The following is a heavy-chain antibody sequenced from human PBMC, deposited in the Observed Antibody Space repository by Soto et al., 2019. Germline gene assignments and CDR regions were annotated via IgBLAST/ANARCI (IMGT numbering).Heavy chain of an antibody. CDR2: INPSGGST. CDR3: ARDKSSITIFGVVSDPYYFDY. D-gene: IGHD3-3*01. Sequence: SVKVSCKASGYTFTSYYMHWVRQAPGQGLEWMGIINPSGGSTSYAQKFQGRVTMTRDTSTSTVYMELSSLRSEDTAVYYCARDKSSITIFGVVSDPYYFDYWGQGTLVTVSS. CDR1: GYTFTSYY. V-gene: IGHV1-46*01. J-gene: IGHJ4*02.